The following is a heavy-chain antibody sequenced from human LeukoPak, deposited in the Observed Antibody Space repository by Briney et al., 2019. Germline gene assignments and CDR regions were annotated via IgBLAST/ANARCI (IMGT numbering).Heavy chain of an antibody. CDR1: GYTFTSYA. D-gene: IGHD3-22*01. CDR3: ARVLRTYYDSSGPY. Sequence: ASVKVSCKASGYTFTSYAMHWVRQAPGQRLEWMGWINAGNGNAKYSQKFQGRVTITRDTSASTAYMELSSLRSEDTAVYYCARVLRTYYDSSGPYWGQGTLVTVSS. J-gene: IGHJ4*02. V-gene: IGHV1-3*01. CDR2: INAGNGNA.